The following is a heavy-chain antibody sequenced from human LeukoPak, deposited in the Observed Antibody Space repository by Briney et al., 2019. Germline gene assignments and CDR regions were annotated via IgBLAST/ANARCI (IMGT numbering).Heavy chain of an antibody. CDR2: IMISGDDT. CDR1: GFTFNNYA. D-gene: IGHD2-2*01. V-gene: IGHV3-23*01. Sequence: GSLRLSCAGSGFTFNNYAMSWVRQTRRKGLEWVSTIMISGDDTYYADPVKGRFTMSRDKSKNTLYLQMSYLRAEDTAVYYCVRAAPGDCSSTSCSLFDNWGQGILVTVSS. CDR3: VRAAPGDCSSTSCSLFDN. J-gene: IGHJ4*02.